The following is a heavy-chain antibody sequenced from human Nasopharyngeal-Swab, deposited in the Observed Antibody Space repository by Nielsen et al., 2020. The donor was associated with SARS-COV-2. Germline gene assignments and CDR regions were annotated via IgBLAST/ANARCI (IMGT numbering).Heavy chain of an antibody. CDR2: MNPNSGNT. D-gene: IGHD3-16*02. CDR3: ARDGTTNLYDYVWGSYRPKTNWFDP. V-gene: IGHV1-8*01. Sequence: ASVKVSCKASGYTFTSYDINWVRQAPGQGLEWMGWMNPNSGNTGYAQKFQGRVTMTTDTSTSTAYMELRSLRSDDTAVYYCARDGTTNLYDYVWGSYRPKTNWFDPWGQGTLVTVSS. CDR1: GYTFTSYD. J-gene: IGHJ5*02.